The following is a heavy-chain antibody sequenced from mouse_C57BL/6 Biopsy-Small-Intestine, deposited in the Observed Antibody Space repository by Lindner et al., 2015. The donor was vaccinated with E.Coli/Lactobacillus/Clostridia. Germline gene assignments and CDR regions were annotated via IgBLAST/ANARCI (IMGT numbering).Heavy chain of an antibody. CDR2: ILPGGGST. CDR1: GYTFTGYW. V-gene: IGHV1-9*01. Sequence: VQLQESGAELMKPGASVKLSCKATGYTFTGYWIEWVKQRPGHGLEWIGEILPGGGSTNYNEKFKGKATFTADTSSNTAYMQLSSLTTEDSAIYYCARRLRLRRDYWGQGTTLTVSS. CDR3: ARRLRLRRDY. D-gene: IGHD3-2*02. J-gene: IGHJ2*01.